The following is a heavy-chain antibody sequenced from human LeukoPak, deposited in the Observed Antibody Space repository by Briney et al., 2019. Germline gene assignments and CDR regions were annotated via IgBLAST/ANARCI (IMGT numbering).Heavy chain of an antibody. Sequence: ASVKDSCKASGYTFTGYYMHWVRQAPGQGLEWMGWINTYKGNTYYAQNFQDRVTMTTDTSTTTGYMELRSLTSDDTAIYYCARAGGWTREDYKDESYHIWGQGTVVTVSS. CDR1: GYTFTGYY. CDR3: ARAGGWTREDYKDESYHI. V-gene: IGHV1-18*04. D-gene: IGHD6-19*01. CDR2: INTYKGNT. J-gene: IGHJ3*02.